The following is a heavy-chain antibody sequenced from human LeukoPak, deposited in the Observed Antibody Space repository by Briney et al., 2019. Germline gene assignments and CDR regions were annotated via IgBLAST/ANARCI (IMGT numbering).Heavy chain of an antibody. CDR2: IYYPEST. J-gene: IGHJ6*02. V-gene: IGHV4-39*01. CDR1: GGSIGSSGFY. Sequence: PSETLSLTCKVSGGSIGSSGFYWGWIRQPPEKGLEWIGSIYYPESTHYNPSLESRVTISVDTSKYQVSLTLSSVTATDTAVYYCVRHVSSGWDYYNGLDVWGQGTTVTVSS. CDR3: VRHVSSGWDYYNGLDV. D-gene: IGHD6-19*01.